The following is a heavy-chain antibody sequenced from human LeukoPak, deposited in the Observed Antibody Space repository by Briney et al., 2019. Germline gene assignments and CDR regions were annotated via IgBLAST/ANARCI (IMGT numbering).Heavy chain of an antibody. CDR1: GYTFTSHF. V-gene: IGHV1-46*01. J-gene: IGHJ3*02. D-gene: IGHD1-26*01. Sequence: GASVKVSCKASGYTFTSHFMHWVRQAPGQGLEWMGIINPRGGSTSYTQKFQGRVTMTRDTSTSTVYMELSSLRSEDTAVYYCARVGAEYSGSYLGAFDIWGQGTMVTVSS. CDR2: INPRGGST. CDR3: ARVGAEYSGSYLGAFDI.